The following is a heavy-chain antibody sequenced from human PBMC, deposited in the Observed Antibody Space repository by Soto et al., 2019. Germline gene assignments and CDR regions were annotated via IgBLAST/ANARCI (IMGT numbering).Heavy chain of an antibody. V-gene: IGHV3-21*01. CDR1: GFTFSSYS. CDR2: ISSSGSYI. Sequence: GGSLRLSCAASGFTFSSYSMNWVRQAPGKGLEWVSSISSSGSYIYYADSLKGRFTISRDNAKNSLYLQVKSLRAEDTAVYYCASDRAEYSSSCFDYWGQGTLVTVSS. J-gene: IGHJ4*02. CDR3: ASDRAEYSSSCFDY. D-gene: IGHD6-6*01.